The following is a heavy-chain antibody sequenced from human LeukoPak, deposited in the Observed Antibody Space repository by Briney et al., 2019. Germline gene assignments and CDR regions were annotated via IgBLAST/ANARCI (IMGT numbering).Heavy chain of an antibody. CDR1: GVTVSSNSAA. CDR2: TYYRSKGYN. D-gene: IGHD1-26*01. J-gene: IGHJ4*02. CDR3: ARASGSYDY. V-gene: IGHV6-1*01. Sequence: SQTLSLTCAISGVTVSSNSAAWNWIRQSPSRGLELLGRTYYRSKGYNDYAVSVKSRITINADTSRNQISLQLNSKTPDDTAGYYCARASGSYDYWGQGTLVTVSS.